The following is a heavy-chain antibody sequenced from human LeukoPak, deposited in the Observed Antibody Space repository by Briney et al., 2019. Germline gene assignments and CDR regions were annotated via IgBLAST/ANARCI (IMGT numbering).Heavy chain of an antibody. J-gene: IGHJ6*03. CDR1: DDSITMYY. D-gene: IGHD1-1*01. CDR2: VDHTGST. CDR3: ARGRVSSSTWYSTYYYSFYMDV. Sequence: SETLSLTCSVSDDSITMYYWTWIRQPPGKGLEWIGYVDHTGSTNFNPSLNGRVSISRDTTKNLFSLRLRSVTAADTAVYFCARGRVSSSTWYSTYYYSFYMDVWGKGTTVTVSS. V-gene: IGHV4-59*01.